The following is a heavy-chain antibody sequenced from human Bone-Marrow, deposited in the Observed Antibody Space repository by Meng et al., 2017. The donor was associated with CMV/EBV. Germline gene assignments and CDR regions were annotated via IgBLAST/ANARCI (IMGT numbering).Heavy chain of an antibody. J-gene: IGHJ6*02. D-gene: IGHD2-2*01. Sequence: GESLKISCAASGFTFDDYVMSWVRQAPGKGLEWVSGINWNGGSTGYADSVKGRFTISRDNAKTSLYLQMNSLRAEDTAVYYCARQPAANHLLVDVWGQGTTVTVSS. CDR2: INWNGGST. V-gene: IGHV3-20*04. CDR3: ARQPAANHLLVDV. CDR1: GFTFDDYV.